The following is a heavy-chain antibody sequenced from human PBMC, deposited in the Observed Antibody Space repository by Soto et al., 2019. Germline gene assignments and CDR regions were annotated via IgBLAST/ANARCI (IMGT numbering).Heavy chain of an antibody. D-gene: IGHD3-10*01. Sequence: PSDTLSLTCTFSGGSISSYYWSWIRQPPGKGLEWIGYIYYSGSTNYNPSLKSRVTISLDTSKNQFSLSLNSVTAADTAVYYCARVGVTMIRGADYWGQGTLVTVSS. V-gene: IGHV4-59*01. J-gene: IGHJ4*02. CDR1: GGSISSYY. CDR2: IYYSGST. CDR3: ARVGVTMIRGADY.